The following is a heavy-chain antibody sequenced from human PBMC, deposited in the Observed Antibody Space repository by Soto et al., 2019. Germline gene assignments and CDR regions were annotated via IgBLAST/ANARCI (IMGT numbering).Heavy chain of an antibody. J-gene: IGHJ6*02. CDR2: IIPISGTA. V-gene: IGHV1-69*01. Sequence: QVQLVQSGAEVKKPGSSVKVSCKASGGTFSSYAISWVRQAPGQGLEWMGGIIPISGTANYAQKFQGRVTITADEYTRTAYMELSSMRSEDTAVYYCARSQGSSTSLEIYYYYYYGMDVWCQGTTVTVSS. CDR1: GGTFSSYA. CDR3: ARSQGSSTSLEIYYYYYYGMDV. D-gene: IGHD2-2*01.